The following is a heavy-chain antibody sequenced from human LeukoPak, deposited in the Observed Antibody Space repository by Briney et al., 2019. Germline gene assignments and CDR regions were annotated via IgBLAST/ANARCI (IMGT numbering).Heavy chain of an antibody. CDR2: IRYDGSNK. Sequence: PGGSLRLSCAASGFTFSSYGMHWVRQAPGKGLEWVAFIRYDGSNKYYADSVKGRFTISRDNSKTTLYLQMNSLRAEDTAVYYCAKIPYDFWSGYTQFDYWGQGTLVTVSS. J-gene: IGHJ4*02. D-gene: IGHD3-3*01. V-gene: IGHV3-30*02. CDR1: GFTFSSYG. CDR3: AKIPYDFWSGYTQFDY.